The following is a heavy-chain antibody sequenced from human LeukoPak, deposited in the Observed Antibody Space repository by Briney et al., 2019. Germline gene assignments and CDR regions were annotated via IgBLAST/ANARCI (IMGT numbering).Heavy chain of an antibody. CDR2: IIGSSGTT. V-gene: IGHV3-23*01. D-gene: IGHD5-12*01. CDR3: AKGAYDYIEIAYFDY. CDR1: GFSFNNYA. Sequence: PEGSLRLSCVASGFSFNNYAMYWVRQAPGKGLEWVSLIIGSSGTTFYADSVKGRFTISRDKSKSTLYLQMNSLRAEDTAVYYCAKGAYDYIEIAYFDYWGQGSLVTVPS. J-gene: IGHJ4*02.